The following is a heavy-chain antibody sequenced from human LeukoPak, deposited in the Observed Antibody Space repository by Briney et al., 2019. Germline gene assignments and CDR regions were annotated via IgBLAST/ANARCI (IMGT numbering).Heavy chain of an antibody. CDR1: GFTFSSSA. D-gene: IGHD6-19*01. J-gene: IGHJ4*02. Sequence: GGSLRLSCAASGFTFSSSAMHWVRQAPDKGLEWVAVISYDGSNKCYADSVKGRFTISRDNSKNTLYLQMNSLRADDTAVYYCARDRDSSGWYEGFDYWGQGTLVTVSS. CDR2: ISYDGSNK. V-gene: IGHV3-30-3*01. CDR3: ARDRDSSGWYEGFDY.